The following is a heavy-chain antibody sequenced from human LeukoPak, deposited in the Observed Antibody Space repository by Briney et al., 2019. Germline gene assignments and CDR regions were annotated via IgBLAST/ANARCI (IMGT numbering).Heavy chain of an antibody. V-gene: IGHV3-23*01. CDR2: ISGSGGST. J-gene: IGHJ3*02. Sequence: GGSLRLSCAASGFTFSIYAMSSARQAPGKGPEWVSAISGSGGSTYYADSVKGRFTISRDNSKNTLYLQMNSLRAEDTAVYYCAKNGPARPHMIVVPMDIWGQGTMVTVSS. CDR3: AKNGPARPHMIVVPMDI. CDR1: GFTFSIYA. D-gene: IGHD3-22*01.